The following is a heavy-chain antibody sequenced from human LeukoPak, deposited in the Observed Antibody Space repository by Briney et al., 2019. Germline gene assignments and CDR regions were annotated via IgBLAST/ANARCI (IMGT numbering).Heavy chain of an antibody. V-gene: IGHV3-23*01. CDR2: ISGSGGST. CDR1: GFTFSSYA. CDR3: AKDGPLISGSYVY. D-gene: IGHD3-10*01. Sequence: TGGSLRLSCAASGFTFSSYAMSWVRQAPGKGLEWVSAISGSGGSTYYADSVKGRFTISRVNSKNTLYLQMNSLRAEDTAVYYCAKDGPLISGSYVYWGQGTLVTVSS. J-gene: IGHJ4*02.